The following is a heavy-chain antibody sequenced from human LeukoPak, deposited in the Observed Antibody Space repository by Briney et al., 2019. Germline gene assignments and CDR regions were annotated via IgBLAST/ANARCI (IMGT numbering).Heavy chain of an antibody. Sequence: GGSLRLSCAASGFIFSNYDFHWVRQTPGKGLELVSAIGAGGDTYYPGSGKGRFTISRENAKDSLYLQMNSLRAEDTAAYYCVREMSYYGSETYYQPLDYWGQGTLVTVSS. D-gene: IGHD3-10*01. J-gene: IGHJ4*02. V-gene: IGHV3-13*04. CDR2: IGAGGDT. CDR1: GFIFSNYD. CDR3: VREMSYYGSETYYQPLDY.